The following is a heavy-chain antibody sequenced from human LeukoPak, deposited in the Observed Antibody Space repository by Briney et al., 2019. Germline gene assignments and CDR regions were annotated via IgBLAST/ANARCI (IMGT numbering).Heavy chain of an antibody. Sequence: SETLSLTCAVYGGSFSGYYWSWIRQPPGKGLEWIGEINHSGSTNYNPSLKSRVTISVDTSKNQFSLKLSSVTAADTAVYYCASYSGLGYYFDYWGQGTLVTVSS. CDR2: INHSGST. V-gene: IGHV4-34*01. D-gene: IGHD6-19*01. J-gene: IGHJ4*02. CDR3: ASYSGLGYYFDY. CDR1: GGSFSGYY.